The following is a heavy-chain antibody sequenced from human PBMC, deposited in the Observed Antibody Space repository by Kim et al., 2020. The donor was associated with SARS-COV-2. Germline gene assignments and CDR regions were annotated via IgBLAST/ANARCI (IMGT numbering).Heavy chain of an antibody. J-gene: IGHJ4*02. CDR2: IYSSGDT. D-gene: IGHD6-13*01. V-gene: IGHV3-53*01. CDR3: VRGLGIATTED. Sequence: GGSLRLSCTASGLTVGGNFMSWVRQAPGKGLEWVSGIYSSGDTYYADSVKGRFSISRDNSKNTLYLQMNSLRAEDTAVYHCVRGLGIATTEDWGQGTLVTVST. CDR1: GLTVGGNF.